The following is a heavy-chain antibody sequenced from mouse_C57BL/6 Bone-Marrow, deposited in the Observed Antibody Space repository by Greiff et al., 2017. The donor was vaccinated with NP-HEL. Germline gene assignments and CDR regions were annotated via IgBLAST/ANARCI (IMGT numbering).Heavy chain of an antibody. CDR3: ASYCGSSYDAMDY. V-gene: IGHV5-4*01. D-gene: IGHD1-1*01. J-gene: IGHJ4*01. Sequence: EVQLVESGGGLVKPGGSLKLSCAASGFTFSSYAMSWVRQTPEKRLEWVAIISAGGSYTYYPDNVKGPCTLSRDNAKYNLYLQMSHMMSEETAMYYGASYCGSSYDAMDYGGQGTSVTVSA. CDR2: ISAGGSYT. CDR1: GFTFSSYA.